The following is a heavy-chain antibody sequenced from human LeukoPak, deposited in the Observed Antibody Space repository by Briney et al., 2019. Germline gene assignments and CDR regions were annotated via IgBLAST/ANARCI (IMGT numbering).Heavy chain of an antibody. CDR3: ARDVLNGYSYGRAFDY. V-gene: IGHV1-8*01. J-gene: IGHJ4*02. CDR2: MNPNSGNT. D-gene: IGHD5-18*01. Sequence: GASVKVSCKASGYTFTSYDINRVRQATGQGLEWMGWMNPNSGNTGYAQKFQGRVTMTRNTSISTAYMELSSLRSEDTAVYYCARDVLNGYSYGRAFDYWGQGTLVTVSS. CDR1: GYTFTSYD.